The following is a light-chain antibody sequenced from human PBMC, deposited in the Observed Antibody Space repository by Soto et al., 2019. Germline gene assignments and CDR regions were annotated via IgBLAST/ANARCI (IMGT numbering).Light chain of an antibody. V-gene: IGKV3-15*01. CDR3: QQRYRWPPIT. CDR2: GAS. CDR1: QSVTYN. J-gene: IGKJ5*01. Sequence: EIVMTQSQATLSVSPGERATLSCRASQSVTYNLAWYQQKPGQAPRLLVYGASTRATDAPPRFSGSGSGTEFSLTISSLEPEDFAVYYCQQRYRWPPITFGQGTRLDNK.